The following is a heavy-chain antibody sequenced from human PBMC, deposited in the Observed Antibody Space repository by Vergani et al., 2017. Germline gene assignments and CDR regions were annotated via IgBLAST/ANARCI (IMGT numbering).Heavy chain of an antibody. J-gene: IGHJ6*03. D-gene: IGHD4-11*01. CDR3: ARVNTETNGHLSYYYYMDV. CDR2: IDHTGRP. CDR1: GGSFTSYH. Sequence: QVQLQQWGGGLLKPSETLSLTCVVNGGSFTSYHWTWIRQSPGEGLDWVGDIDHTGRPDYNPSLKSRLNMSVDKSRNQFSLTLSSVTATDTAIYFCARVNTETNGHLSYYYYMDVWGQGTAVTVS. V-gene: IGHV4-34*01.